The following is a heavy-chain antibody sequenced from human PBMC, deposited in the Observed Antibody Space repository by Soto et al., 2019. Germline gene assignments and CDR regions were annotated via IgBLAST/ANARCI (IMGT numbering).Heavy chain of an antibody. CDR2: ISGSGDST. CDR3: AKVSHVYNPSAESDY. V-gene: IGHV3-23*01. J-gene: IGHJ4*02. Sequence: PGGSLRLSCAASGFTFSSYAMSWVRRAPGKGLEWVSAISGSGDSTYYADSVKGRFTISSDSSKNTLYLQMHSLRAEDTAAYYCAKVSHVYNPSAESDYWGQGTLVTVSS. D-gene: IGHD1-1*01. CDR1: GFTFSSYA.